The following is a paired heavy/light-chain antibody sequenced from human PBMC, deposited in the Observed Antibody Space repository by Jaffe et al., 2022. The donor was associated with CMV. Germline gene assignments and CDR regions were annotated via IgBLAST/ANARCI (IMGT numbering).Heavy chain of an antibody. D-gene: IGHD5-12*01. CDR2: ISSSGTGT. J-gene: IGHJ4*02. Sequence: EVQLVESGGGLVQPGGSLRLSCVASGFTFNNYAMNWVRQAPGKGLEWVSLISSSGTGTYYADSVKGRFTISRDNSKNTLYLQMNSLRVDDTAVYYCAKSSNPQMATIIPDYWGQGTLVAVSS. CDR3: AKSSNPQMATIIPDY. V-gene: IGHV3-23*04. CDR1: GFTFNNYA.
Light chain of an antibody. V-gene: IGKV1-6*01. CDR3: LHDNNYPWT. J-gene: IGKJ1*01. CDR1: QGIKDD. CDR2: AAS. Sequence: ATQMTQSPSSLSASVGDRVTITCRASQGIKDDLGWYQQKPGKAPKLLIYAASSLQSGVPSRFSGSGSGTDFTLTISSLQPEDFATYYCLHDNNYPWTFGQGTKVEIK.